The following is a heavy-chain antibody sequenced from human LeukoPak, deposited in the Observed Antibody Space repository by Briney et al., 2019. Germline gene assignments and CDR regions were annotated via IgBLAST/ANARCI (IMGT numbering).Heavy chain of an antibody. CDR2: ISGSGGST. Sequence: GGSLRLSCAASGFTFSSYAMSWVRQAPGKGLEWVSAISGSGGSTYYADSVKGRFTISRENAKNSLYLQMNNLRGEDTAVYYCAREPPIEGYWYFDLWGRGTLVTVSS. V-gene: IGHV3-23*01. D-gene: IGHD2-21*01. CDR3: AREPPIEGYWYFDL. CDR1: GFTFSSYA. J-gene: IGHJ2*01.